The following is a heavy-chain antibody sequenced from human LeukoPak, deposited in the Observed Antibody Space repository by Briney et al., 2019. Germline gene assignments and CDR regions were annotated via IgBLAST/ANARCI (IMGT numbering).Heavy chain of an antibody. J-gene: IGHJ4*02. CDR1: GYTFTSYG. Sequence: ASVKVSCKASGYTFTSYGISWVRQAPGQGLEWMGWISAYNGNTNYAQKLQGRVNMTTDTSTSTAYMELRSLRSDDTAVYYCARDSAYWYYYDSSGYYYWGQGTLVTVSS. D-gene: IGHD3-22*01. CDR2: ISAYNGNT. CDR3: ARDSAYWYYYDSSGYYY. V-gene: IGHV1-18*01.